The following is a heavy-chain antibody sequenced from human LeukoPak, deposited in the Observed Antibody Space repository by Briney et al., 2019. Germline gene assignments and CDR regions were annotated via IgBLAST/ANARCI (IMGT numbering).Heavy chain of an antibody. J-gene: IGHJ5*02. V-gene: IGHV3-23*01. D-gene: IGHD3-10*01. CDR2: ISGSGYGT. Sequence: GGSLRLSCAASGFAFSNYAMSWFRQAPGTGLEWVSAISGSGYGTFYADSVKGRFTISRDNSKNTLYLQMNSLRAEDTALYYCAKDLSCVTMVQGGCNWFDPWGQGTLVTVSS. CDR1: GFAFSNYA. CDR3: AKDLSCVTMVQGGCNWFDP.